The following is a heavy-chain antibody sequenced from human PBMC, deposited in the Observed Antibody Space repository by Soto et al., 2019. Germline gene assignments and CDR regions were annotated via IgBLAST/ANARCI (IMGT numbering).Heavy chain of an antibody. J-gene: IGHJ4*02. CDR1: GGSFSDYS. Sequence: PSETLSLTCAVYGGSFSDYSWTWIRQPAGKGLEWIGEINDSGSTNYTPSLERRVTISRDTSKNRFSLKLSSVTAADTAVYYCARGSHKLHSYDSSGFYHYVDYWGQGSLVTV. D-gene: IGHD3-22*01. V-gene: IGHV4-34*01. CDR2: INDSGST. CDR3: ARGSHKLHSYDSSGFYHYVDY.